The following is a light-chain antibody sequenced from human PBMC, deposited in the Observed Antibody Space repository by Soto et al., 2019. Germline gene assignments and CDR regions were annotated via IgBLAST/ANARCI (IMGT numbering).Light chain of an antibody. J-gene: IGKJ5*01. CDR3: QQYNSYPLT. Sequence: DIQMIQSPSTLSASVGDRVTITCRASQSISRLLAWYQQKPGRAPTLLIYKASTLESGVPSRFSGSGSGTEFSLTISSLQPDDSATYYCQQYNSYPLTFGQGTRLEIK. CDR1: QSISRL. CDR2: KAS. V-gene: IGKV1-5*03.